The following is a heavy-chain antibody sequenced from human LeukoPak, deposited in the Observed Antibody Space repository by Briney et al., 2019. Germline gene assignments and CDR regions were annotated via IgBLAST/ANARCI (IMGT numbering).Heavy chain of an antibody. J-gene: IGHJ4*02. V-gene: IGHV3-30*02. D-gene: IGHD2-2*01. CDR3: AKSEGIVVVPAAMDY. CDR2: IRYDGSNK. CDR1: GFTFSSYA. Sequence: GGSLRLSCAASGFTFSSYAMSWVRQAPGKGLEWVAFIRYDGSNKYYADSVKGRFTISRDNSKNTLYLQMNSLRAEDTAVYYCAKSEGIVVVPAAMDYWGQGTLVTVSS.